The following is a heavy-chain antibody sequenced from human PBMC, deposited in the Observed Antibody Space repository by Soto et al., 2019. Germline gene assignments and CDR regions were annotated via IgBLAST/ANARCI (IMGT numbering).Heavy chain of an antibody. V-gene: IGHV3-23*01. CDR1: GFTFSSYA. J-gene: IGHJ4*02. CDR2: ISGSGGST. CDR3: AKDLGVGATGSLYYFDY. D-gene: IGHD1-26*01. Sequence: GGSLRLSCAASGFTFSSYAMSWVRQAPGKGLEWVSAISGSGGSTYYADSVKGRFTISRDNSKNTLYLQMNSLRAEDTAVYYCAKDLGVGATGSLYYFDYWGKGTLVTVPS.